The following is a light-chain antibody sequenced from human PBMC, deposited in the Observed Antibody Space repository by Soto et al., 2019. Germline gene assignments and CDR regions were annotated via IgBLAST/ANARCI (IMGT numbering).Light chain of an antibody. CDR1: QSVSSY. J-gene: IGKJ5*01. V-gene: IGKV3-11*01. CDR3: QQRRNWQVT. Sequence: LTQSPATLSLSPGERATLSCRASQSVSSYLAWYQQKPGQAPRLLIFRASTRATGIPARFSGSGSGTDFTLTISSLEPEDFAVYYCQQRRNWQVTFGQGTRLDIK. CDR2: RAS.